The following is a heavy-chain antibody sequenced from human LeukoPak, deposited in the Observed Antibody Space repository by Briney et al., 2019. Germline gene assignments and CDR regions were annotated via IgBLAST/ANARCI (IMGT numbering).Heavy chain of an antibody. J-gene: IGHJ6*03. CDR3: AKDIRAYYYDSSGYYSRSRYYYYYMDV. V-gene: IGHV3-23*01. CDR1: GFTFSDAW. Sequence: GGSLRLSCATSGFTFSDAWMSWVRQAPGKGLEWVSAISGSGFSTYYADSVKGRFTISRDNSKNTLYLQMNSLRAEDTALYYCAKDIRAYYYDSSGYYSRSRYYYYYMDVWGKGTTVTISS. CDR2: ISGSGFST. D-gene: IGHD3-22*01.